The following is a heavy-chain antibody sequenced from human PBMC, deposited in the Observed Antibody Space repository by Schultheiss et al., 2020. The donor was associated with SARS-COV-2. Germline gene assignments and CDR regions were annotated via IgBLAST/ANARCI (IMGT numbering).Heavy chain of an antibody. CDR3: ARLAARRGWFDP. J-gene: IGHJ5*02. V-gene: IGHV4-31*03. D-gene: IGHD6-6*01. CDR2: IYYSGST. CDR1: GGSISSGGYY. Sequence: SETLSLTFTVSGGSISSGGYYWSWIRQHPGKGLEWIGYIYYSGSTYYNPSLKSRVTISVDTSKNQFSLKLSSVTAADTAVYYCARLAARRGWFDPWGQGTLVTVSS.